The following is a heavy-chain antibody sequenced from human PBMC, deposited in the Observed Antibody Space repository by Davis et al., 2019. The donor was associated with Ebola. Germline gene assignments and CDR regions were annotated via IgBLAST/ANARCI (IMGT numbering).Heavy chain of an antibody. Sequence: GGSLRLSCAASGFTFSGSAMHWVRQAPGKGLRWVGRIRSKVNSNATAYAASVKGRFTISRDDSKNTAYLQMNSLKTEDTAVYYCTSTTVTGDYWGQGTLVTVSS. CDR2: IRSKVNSNAT. J-gene: IGHJ4*02. D-gene: IGHD4-17*01. CDR1: GFTFSGSA. V-gene: IGHV3-73*01. CDR3: TSTTVTGDY.